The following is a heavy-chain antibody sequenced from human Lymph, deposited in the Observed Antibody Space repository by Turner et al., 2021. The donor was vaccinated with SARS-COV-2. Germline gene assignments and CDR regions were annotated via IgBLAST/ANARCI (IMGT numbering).Heavy chain of an antibody. J-gene: IGHJ4*02. CDR3: TTHSAPDY. V-gene: IGHV3-15*01. D-gene: IGHD6-13*01. CDR1: GFTFINAC. Sequence: EVQLVESGGGLVQPGGSLRLSCAASGFTFINACMPWVRRSPRKEREWVGRIKSKADGGTTDYAAPVKGRFTISRDESKNTLYLQMHDLKAGDTAGKYGTTHSAPDYWGQGTLVTDSS. CDR2: IKSKADGGTT.